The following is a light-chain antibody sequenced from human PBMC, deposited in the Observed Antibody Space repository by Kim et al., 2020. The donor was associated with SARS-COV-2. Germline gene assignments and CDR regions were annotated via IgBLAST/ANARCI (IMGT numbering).Light chain of an antibody. CDR3: QVWDSSRIGV. V-gene: IGLV3-21*04. Sequence: SYELTQPPSVSVAPGKTARITCGGNNIGSKSVHWYQQKPGQAPVLVIYYDSDRPSGIPERFSGSNSGNTATLTISRVEAGDEADYYCQVWDSSRIGVFGG. CDR1: NIGSKS. CDR2: YDS. J-gene: IGLJ3*02.